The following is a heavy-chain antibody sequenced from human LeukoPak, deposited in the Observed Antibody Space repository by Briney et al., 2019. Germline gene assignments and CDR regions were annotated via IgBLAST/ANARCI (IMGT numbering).Heavy chain of an antibody. D-gene: IGHD3-22*01. J-gene: IGHJ5*02. V-gene: IGHV3-21*01. Sequence: GGSLRLSCAASGFTFSSYSMNWVRQAPGKGLEWVSSISSSSYIYYADSVKGRFTISRDNAKNSLYLQMNSLRAEDTAVYYCARLEGDYYDSSGSPHPWGQGTLVTVSS. CDR3: ARLEGDYYDSSGSPHP. CDR2: ISSSSYI. CDR1: GFTFSSYS.